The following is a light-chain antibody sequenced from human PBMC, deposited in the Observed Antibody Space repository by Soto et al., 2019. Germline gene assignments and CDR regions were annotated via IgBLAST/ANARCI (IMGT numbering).Light chain of an antibody. CDR1: TGAVTSGHS. J-gene: IGLJ3*02. CDR2: DTN. V-gene: IGLV7-46*01. Sequence: QAVVTQEPSLTVSPGGTVTLTCGSSTGAVTSGHSPYWFQQKPGQAPRTLIYDTNNKQPWTPARFSGSLLGGKAALTLSGAQPGDEADYYCLVSYNDARVFGGGTQLTVL. CDR3: LVSYNDARV.